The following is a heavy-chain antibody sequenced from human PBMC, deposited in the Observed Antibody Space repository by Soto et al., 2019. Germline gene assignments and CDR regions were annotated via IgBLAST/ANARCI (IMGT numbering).Heavy chain of an antibody. CDR2: ISAGGGST. CDR1: GFTFSSYA. D-gene: IGHD2-15*01. J-gene: IGHJ4*02. Sequence: EVQLLESGGGLVQPGGSLRLSCAASGFTFSSYAMSWVRQAPGKGLEWVSTISAGGGSTYSADPVKGRFTISRDNSKNTLFLQMNSLRAEDTAVYYCARGIGYCSGGSCYNPYDWGQGTLVTVSS. CDR3: ARGIGYCSGGSCYNPYD. V-gene: IGHV3-23*01.